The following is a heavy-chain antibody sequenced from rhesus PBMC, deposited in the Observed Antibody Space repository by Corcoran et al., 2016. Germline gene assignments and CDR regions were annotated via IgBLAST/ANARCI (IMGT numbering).Heavy chain of an antibody. CDR1: VGSLSDIYH. V-gene: IGHV4S7*01. D-gene: IGHD4-23*01. CDR2: IYGSSGST. Sequence: QVQLQASGPVLVKPSETLSLTCAVSVGSLSDIYHWNWIRQPPGKGLEWIGNIYGSSGSTYYNPSLKSRVTISKDTSKNQFSLKLSSVTAADTAVYYCARAKYSNYRDWGQGVLVTVSS. J-gene: IGHJ4*01. CDR3: ARAKYSNYRD.